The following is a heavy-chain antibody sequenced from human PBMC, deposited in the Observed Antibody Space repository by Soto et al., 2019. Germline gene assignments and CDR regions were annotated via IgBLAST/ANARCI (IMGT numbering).Heavy chain of an antibody. J-gene: IGHJ6*02. Sequence: QVQLVESGGSVVQPGRSLRLSCAASGFTFSSYGMHWVRQAPGKGLEWVAVIWYDGSNKYYADSVKGRFTISRDNSKNTLYLQMNSLRADDTAVYYCTRDQGSGWYDGDYYGMDVWGQGTTVTVSS. CDR3: TRDQGSGWYDGDYYGMDV. V-gene: IGHV3-33*01. CDR2: IWYDGSNK. CDR1: GFTFSSYG. D-gene: IGHD6-19*01.